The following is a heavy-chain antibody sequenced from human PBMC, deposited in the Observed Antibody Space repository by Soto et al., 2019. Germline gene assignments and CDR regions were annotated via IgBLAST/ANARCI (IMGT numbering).Heavy chain of an antibody. CDR1: GGSISSGGNY. V-gene: IGHV4-31*03. CDR3: ARVSGRTTVTPFDY. CDR2: IYYSGTT. D-gene: IGHD4-17*01. Sequence: QVQLQESGPGLVKPSQTLYITCTVSGGSISSGGNYWSLIRQHPGKGLEWIGYIYYSGTTYYNPSLKSRITISGDPSKNQFALQLSSVTAADTAVYYCARVSGRTTVTPFDYWGQGTLVTVSS. J-gene: IGHJ4*02.